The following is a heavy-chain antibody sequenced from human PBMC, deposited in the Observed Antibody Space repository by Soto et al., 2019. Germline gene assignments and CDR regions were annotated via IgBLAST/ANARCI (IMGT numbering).Heavy chain of an antibody. D-gene: IGHD3-3*01. Sequence: QVQLVQSGAEVKKPGASVKVSCKASGYIFTAYYIHWVRQAPGQGLEWMGWIDPSSGGTNYTQKFQGRVTMTRDTSIKTAYMEVSRLRSDDTAVYYCARVGRYYYYGMDVWGQGTTVTVSS. CDR1: GYIFTAYY. V-gene: IGHV1-2*02. CDR3: ARVGRYYYYGMDV. J-gene: IGHJ6*02. CDR2: IDPSSGGT.